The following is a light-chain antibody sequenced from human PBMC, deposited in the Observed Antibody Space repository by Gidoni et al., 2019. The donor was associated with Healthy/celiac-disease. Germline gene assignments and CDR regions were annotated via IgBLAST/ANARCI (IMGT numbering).Light chain of an antibody. V-gene: IGKV1-33*01. CDR2: DAS. CDR3: QQYDNLLWT. Sequence: DIQMTQSPSSLSASVGDRVTITCQASQDIRNYLNWYQQKPGKAPKLLIYDASNLETGVPSRFSGSGSWTYFTFTISSLQPEDIATYYCQQYDNLLWTFGQGTKVEIK. CDR1: QDIRNY. J-gene: IGKJ1*01.